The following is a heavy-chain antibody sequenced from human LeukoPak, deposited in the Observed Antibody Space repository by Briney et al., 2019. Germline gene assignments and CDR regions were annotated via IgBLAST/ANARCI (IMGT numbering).Heavy chain of an antibody. CDR2: IYYSGST. CDR3: ASSFHGY. D-gene: IGHD2/OR15-2a*01. V-gene: IGHV4-39*01. J-gene: IGHJ4*02. CDR1: GGSISSSSYY. Sequence: SETLSLTCTVSGGSISSSSYYWGWIRQPPGKGLEWIGSIYYSGSTYYNPSLKSRVTISVDTSKNQFSLKLSSVTAADTAVYYCASSFHGYWGQGTLVTVSS.